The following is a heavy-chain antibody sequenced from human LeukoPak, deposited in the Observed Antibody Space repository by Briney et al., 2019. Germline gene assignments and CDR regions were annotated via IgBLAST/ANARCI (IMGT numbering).Heavy chain of an antibody. D-gene: IGHD6-13*01. Sequence: ASVKVSCKASGYTFTGYYMHWVRQAPGQGLEWMGWINPNSGGTNYAQKFQGGVTMTRDTSISTAYMELSRLRSDDTAVYHCARDSRLAIAAAGFPPYFQHWGQGTLVTVSS. CDR3: ARDSRLAIAAAGFPPYFQH. CDR1: GYTFTGYY. V-gene: IGHV1-2*02. CDR2: INPNSGGT. J-gene: IGHJ1*01.